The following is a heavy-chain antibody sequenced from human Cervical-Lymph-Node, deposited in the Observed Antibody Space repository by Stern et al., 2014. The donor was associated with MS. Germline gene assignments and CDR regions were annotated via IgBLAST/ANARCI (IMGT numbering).Heavy chain of an antibody. CDR3: TTAYVPLE. Sequence: MQLVQSGGGLVKPGGSLRLSCAVSGFTFSNAWMSWVRQAPGKGLEWVGRIKSNSDGGTADYAAPVKGRFTISRDDSKSTLFLQMNSLKTEDTAVYYCTTAYVPLEGGQGTLVTVSS. CDR1: GFTFSNAW. J-gene: IGHJ4*02. V-gene: IGHV3-15*01. D-gene: IGHD3-10*02. CDR2: IKSNSDGGTA.